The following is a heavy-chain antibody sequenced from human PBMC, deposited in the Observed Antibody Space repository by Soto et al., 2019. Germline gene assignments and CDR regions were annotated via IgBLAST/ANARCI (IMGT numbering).Heavy chain of an antibody. CDR2: INPSGGST. J-gene: IGHJ4*02. V-gene: IGHV1-46*03. CDR3: ARGGLIVVVPAAMSKDFDY. Sequence: QVQLVQSGAEVKKPGASVKVSCKASGYTFTSYYMHWVRQAPGQGLEWMGIINPSGGSTSYAQKFQGRVTMTRDTSTSTVYMELSSLRSEDTAVYYCARGGLIVVVPAAMSKDFDYWGQRTLVTVSS. CDR1: GYTFTSYY. D-gene: IGHD2-2*01.